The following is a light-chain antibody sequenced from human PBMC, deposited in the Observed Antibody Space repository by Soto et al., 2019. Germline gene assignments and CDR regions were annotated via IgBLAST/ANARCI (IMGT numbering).Light chain of an antibody. CDR2: RAF. Sequence: EIVMTQSPATLSLSPGERATLSCRASLSVSSDLAWYRQKPGQAPRLLIYRAFTRATGIPARFSGSGFGTDFTLTISSLQSEDFAVYYGQQYNNWPLTFGGGTKVEIK. V-gene: IGKV3-15*01. CDR3: QQYNNWPLT. J-gene: IGKJ4*01. CDR1: LSVSSD.